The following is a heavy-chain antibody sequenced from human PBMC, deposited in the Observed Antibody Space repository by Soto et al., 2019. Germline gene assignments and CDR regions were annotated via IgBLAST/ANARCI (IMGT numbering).Heavy chain of an antibody. J-gene: IGHJ3*02. V-gene: IGHV2-70*01. CDR3: ARIFGGGGSCDDDFDI. Sequence: SGPTLVNPTQTLTLTCTFSGFSLSTSGMCVSWIRQPPGKALEWLALIDWDDDKYYSTSLKTRLTISKDTSKNQVVLTMTNMDPVDTATYYCARIFGGGGSCDDDFDIWGQGTMVTVSS. D-gene: IGHD2-15*01. CDR1: GFSLSTSGMC. CDR2: IDWDDDK.